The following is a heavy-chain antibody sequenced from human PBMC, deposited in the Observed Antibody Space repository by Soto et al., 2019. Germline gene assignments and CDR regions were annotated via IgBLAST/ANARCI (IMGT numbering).Heavy chain of an antibody. CDR3: ARGGAVVVPGAVHQHNWFDP. V-gene: IGHV1-69*02. CDR1: GGTFSNYS. Sequence: QVQLVQSGAEVKKPGSSVKVSCEASGGTFSNYSFSWVHLAPGQGLEWMGRVIPILGMANYAQKFQGRVTITADKSTSTVYMEMSSLRSEDTAVYYCARGGAVVVPGAVHQHNWFDPWGQGTLVTVSS. J-gene: IGHJ5*02. CDR2: VIPILGMA. D-gene: IGHD2-2*01.